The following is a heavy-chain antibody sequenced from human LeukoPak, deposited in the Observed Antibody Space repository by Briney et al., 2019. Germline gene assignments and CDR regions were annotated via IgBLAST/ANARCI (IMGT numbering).Heavy chain of an antibody. V-gene: IGHV4-4*07. Sequence: RPSETLSLTCTVSGGSISSYYWSWIRQPAGKGLEWIGRIYTSGSTNYNPSLKSRVTMSVDTSKNQFSLELTSVTAADTAVYYCARGPYYDFWSGYPYFDYWGQGTLVTVSS. CDR2: IYTSGST. J-gene: IGHJ4*02. CDR3: ARGPYYDFWSGYPYFDY. D-gene: IGHD3-3*01. CDR1: GGSISSYY.